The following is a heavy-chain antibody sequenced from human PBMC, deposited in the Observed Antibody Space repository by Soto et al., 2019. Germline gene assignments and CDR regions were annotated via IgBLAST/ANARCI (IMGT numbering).Heavy chain of an antibody. CDR1: GGSISSGGYS. CDR3: ARDWGYYYDSSGYYGRSGMDV. Sequence: SETLSLTCAVSGGSISSGGYSWSWIRQPPGKGLEWIGYIYHSGSTYYNPSLKSRVTMSVDTSKNQFSLKLSSVTAADTAVYYCARDWGYYYDSSGYYGRSGMDVWGQGTTVTVSS. D-gene: IGHD3-22*01. J-gene: IGHJ6*02. V-gene: IGHV4-30-2*01. CDR2: IYHSGST.